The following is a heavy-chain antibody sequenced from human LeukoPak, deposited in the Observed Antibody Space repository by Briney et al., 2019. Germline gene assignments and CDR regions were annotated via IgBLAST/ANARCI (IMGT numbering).Heavy chain of an antibody. Sequence: ASVKVSCKASGYTFTGYYIHWVRQAPGQGLEWMGLINPNSGGTNYAQKFQGGVTMTRDTSISTAYMELSSLRSEDTAVYYCARGWQLHWRGEYYFDYWGQGTLVTVSS. CDR2: INPNSGGT. J-gene: IGHJ4*02. D-gene: IGHD3-16*01. CDR1: GYTFTGYY. CDR3: ARGWQLHWRGEYYFDY. V-gene: IGHV1-2*02.